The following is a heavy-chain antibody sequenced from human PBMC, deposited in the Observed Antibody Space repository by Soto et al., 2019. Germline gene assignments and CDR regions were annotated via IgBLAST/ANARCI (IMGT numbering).Heavy chain of an antibody. CDR1: GFSFGDHA. D-gene: IGHD3-3*01. CDR2: ISWDSGTL. J-gene: IGHJ6*02. Sequence: EVQLVESGGDLIQPGGSLRLSCAASGFSFGDHAMHWVRQVPGRGLEWVSGISWDSGTLDYGDSVKGRFTISRDNAKNSLYLQMNSLRPEDTDFYFCAKDNGGVWSVSRGGSYAYYGMGVWGQGTTVTVSS. V-gene: IGHV3-9*01. CDR3: AKDNGGVWSVSRGGSYAYYGMGV.